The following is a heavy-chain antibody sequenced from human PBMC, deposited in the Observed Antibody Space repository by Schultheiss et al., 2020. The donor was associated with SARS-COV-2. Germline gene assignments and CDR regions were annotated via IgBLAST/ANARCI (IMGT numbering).Heavy chain of an antibody. CDR3: ASTAYYYDSLGYPGAFDI. CDR2: IYPGDSDT. D-gene: IGHD3-22*01. CDR1: GYSFTSYW. V-gene: IGHV5-51*01. J-gene: IGHJ3*02. Sequence: GGSLRLSCKGSGYSFTSYWISWLRHMPGKGLEWMGIIYPGDSDTRYSPSFQGQVTISADKSISAAYLQWSSLKASDTAMYYCASTAYYYDSLGYPGAFDIWGQGTMVTVSS.